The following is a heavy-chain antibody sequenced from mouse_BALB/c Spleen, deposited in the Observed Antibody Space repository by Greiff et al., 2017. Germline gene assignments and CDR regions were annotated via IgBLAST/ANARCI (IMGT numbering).Heavy chain of an antibody. D-gene: IGHD3-2*02. CDR1: GFSLSTSGMG. CDR3: ARIAEGNYAMDY. Sequence: QVTLKVCGPGILQPSQTLSLTCSFSGFSLSTSGMGVGWIRQPSGKGLEWLAHLWWDDDKRYNPALKSRLTISKDTSSNQVFLKIASVDTADTATYYCARIAEGNYAMDYWGQGTSVTVSS. J-gene: IGHJ4*01. CDR2: LWWDDDK. V-gene: IGHV8-8*01.